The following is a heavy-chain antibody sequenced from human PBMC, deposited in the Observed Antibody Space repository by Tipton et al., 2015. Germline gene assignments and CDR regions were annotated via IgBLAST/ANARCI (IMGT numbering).Heavy chain of an antibody. CDR1: GGSISSSSYY. Sequence: TLSLTCSVSGGSISSSSYYWGWIRQPPGKGLEWIGSIYYSGSTYYNPSLKSRVTISVDTSKNQFSLKLSSVTASDTAVYYCARARGRHGGLFDSWGQEILVTVSS. J-gene: IGHJ4*02. V-gene: IGHV4-39*01. CDR3: ARARGRHGGLFDS. D-gene: IGHD4-23*01. CDR2: IYYSGST.